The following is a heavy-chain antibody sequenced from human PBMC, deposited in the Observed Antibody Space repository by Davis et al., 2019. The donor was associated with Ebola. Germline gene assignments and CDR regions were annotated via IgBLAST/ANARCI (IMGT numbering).Heavy chain of an antibody. CDR2: IYYSGST. Sequence: PSETLSLTCTVSGGSISRDGSYWTWIRQHPGKGLEWIGYIYYSGSTYYKPSLKSRVTISLDPSKNQFSLNLYSVTAADTAVYYCARDLRYDSSGYDYYFYMDVWGKGTTVTVSS. V-gene: IGHV4-31*03. CDR1: GGSISRDGSY. J-gene: IGHJ6*03. D-gene: IGHD3-22*01. CDR3: ARDLRYDSSGYDYYFYMDV.